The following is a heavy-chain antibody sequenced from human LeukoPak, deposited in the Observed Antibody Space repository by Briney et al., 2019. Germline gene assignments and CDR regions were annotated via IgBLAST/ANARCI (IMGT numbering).Heavy chain of an antibody. J-gene: IGHJ4*02. Sequence: PGRSLRLSCAASGITFSSYGMQWVRQAPGKGLDWVAGIWYDGSNKNYADSVKGRFTISRDNSKNTLFLQMNSLRAEDTAVYYCGRVYCGGNCYSPPLPDYWGQGTLVTVSA. CDR2: IWYDGSNK. CDR3: GRVYCGGNCYSPPLPDY. D-gene: IGHD2-21*02. V-gene: IGHV3-33*01. CDR1: GITFSSYG.